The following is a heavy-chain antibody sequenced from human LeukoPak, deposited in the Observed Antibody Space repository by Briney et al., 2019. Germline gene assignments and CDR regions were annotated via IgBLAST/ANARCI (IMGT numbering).Heavy chain of an antibody. J-gene: IGHJ4*02. D-gene: IGHD3-22*01. Sequence: GGSLRLSCAASGFTFDDYAMHWVRQAPGKGLEWVSSISSSSSYIYYADSVKGRFTISRDNAKNSLYLQMNSLRAEDTAVYYCARDRDYYDSSGYYALLDYWGQGTLVTVSS. CDR2: ISSSSSYI. V-gene: IGHV3-21*01. CDR1: GFTFDDYA. CDR3: ARDRDYYDSSGYYALLDY.